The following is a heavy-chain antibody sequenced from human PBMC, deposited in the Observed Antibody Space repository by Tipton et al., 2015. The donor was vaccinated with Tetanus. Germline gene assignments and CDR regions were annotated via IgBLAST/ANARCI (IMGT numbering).Heavy chain of an antibody. CDR3: ARPLTSVAFGGFAFDV. D-gene: IGHD3-16*01. V-gene: IGHV5-51*01. CDR2: IYPGDSYS. CDR1: GYMFSSHW. J-gene: IGHJ3*01. Sequence: QSGAEVKQPGESLKLSCKGSGYMFSSHWIGWVRQVPGKGLEWLGTIYPGDSYSTYSPSFEGQVTISVDRSIDTAYLQWSSLKASDTAIYYCARPLTSVAFGGFAFDVWGQGTLVTVSS.